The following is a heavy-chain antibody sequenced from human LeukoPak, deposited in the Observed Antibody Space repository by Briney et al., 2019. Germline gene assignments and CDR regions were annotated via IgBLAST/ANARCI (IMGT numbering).Heavy chain of an antibody. CDR1: GYNFTTYW. CDR2: IYPGNSDT. D-gene: IGHD3-9*01. Sequence: GESLKISCKGSGYNFTTYWIAWVRQMPGKGLEWMGIIYPGNSDTRYSPSFQGQVTISADKSISTAYLQWSSLKASDTAVYYCARLGILISYWHAGAAPDYWGQGTLVTVSS. V-gene: IGHV5-51*01. J-gene: IGHJ4*02. CDR3: ARLGILISYWHAGAAPDY.